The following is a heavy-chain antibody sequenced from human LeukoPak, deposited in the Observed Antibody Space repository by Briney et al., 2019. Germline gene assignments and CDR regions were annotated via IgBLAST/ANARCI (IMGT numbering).Heavy chain of an antibody. D-gene: IGHD6-13*01. CDR2: INPNSGGT. Sequence: ASVKVSCKASGYTFTGYYMHWVRQAPGQGLEWMGWINPNSGGTNYAQKFQGRVTMTRDTSITTAYMELSRLRAEDTALYYCAKLTGAAAGPYYFDYWGQGTLVTVSS. CDR1: GYTFTGYY. CDR3: AKLTGAAAGPYYFDY. J-gene: IGHJ4*02. V-gene: IGHV1-2*02.